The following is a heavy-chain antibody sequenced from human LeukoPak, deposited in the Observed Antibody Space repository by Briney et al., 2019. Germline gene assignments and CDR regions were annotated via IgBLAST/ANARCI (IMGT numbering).Heavy chain of an antibody. CDR2: IYYSGST. CDR1: GGSISSYY. CDR3: SWSGYSFDY. J-gene: IGHJ4*02. Sequence: SETLSLTCTVSGGSISSYYWSWIRQPPGKGLEWIGYIYYSGSTNYNPSLKSRVTISVDTSKNQFSLKLSSVTAADTAVYYCSWSGYSFDYWGQGTLVTVSS. D-gene: IGHD3-3*01. V-gene: IGHV4-59*01.